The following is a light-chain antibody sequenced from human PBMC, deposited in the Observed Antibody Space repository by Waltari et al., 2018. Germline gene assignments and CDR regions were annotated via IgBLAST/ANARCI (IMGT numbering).Light chain of an antibody. J-gene: IGKJ1*01. Sequence: DIQMTQSPSTLSASVGDRVTITCRASKTITKFLSLYQQEAGKAPKLLMYAAFRLQSGVPSRFSGSGSGTDFALTIRNLQPEDFATYFCQQTYTSPRTFGQGTKVEIK. CDR2: AAF. CDR1: KTITKF. CDR3: QQTYTSPRT. V-gene: IGKV1-39*01.